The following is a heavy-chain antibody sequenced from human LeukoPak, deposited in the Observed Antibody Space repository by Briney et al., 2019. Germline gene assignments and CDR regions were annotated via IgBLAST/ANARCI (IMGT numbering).Heavy chain of an antibody. Sequence: ASVKVSCKASGYTFTGYYMHWVRQAPGQGLEWMGWINPNSGGTNYAQKFQGRVTMTRDTSISTAYMELSRLRSDDTAVYYCARVPPLRVVIPIKFDPWGQGTLVTVSS. D-gene: IGHD4-23*01. V-gene: IGHV1-2*02. CDR3: ARVPPLRVVIPIKFDP. J-gene: IGHJ5*02. CDR2: INPNSGGT. CDR1: GYTFTGYY.